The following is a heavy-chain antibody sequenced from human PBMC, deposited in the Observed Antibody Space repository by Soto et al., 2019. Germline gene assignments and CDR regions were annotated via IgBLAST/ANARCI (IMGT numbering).Heavy chain of an antibody. CDR3: ARLEGSYDFWSGHINYYYYYMDV. V-gene: IGHV4-31*03. Sequence: SETLSLTCTVSGGSISSGGYYWSWIRQHPGKGLEWIGYIYYSGSTYYNPSLKSRVTISVDTSKNQFSLKLSSVTAADTAVYYCARLEGSYDFWSGHINYYYYYMDVWGKGTTVTVSS. CDR2: IYYSGST. D-gene: IGHD3-3*01. J-gene: IGHJ6*03. CDR1: GGSISSGGYY.